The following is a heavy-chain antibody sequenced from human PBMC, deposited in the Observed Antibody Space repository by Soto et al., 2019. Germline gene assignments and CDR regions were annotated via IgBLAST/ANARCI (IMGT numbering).Heavy chain of an antibody. D-gene: IGHD1-26*01. V-gene: IGHV1-2*02. CDR1: GYSFTDYY. J-gene: IGHJ4*02. Sequence: QVQLVQSGAEVKKSGASVKMSCKASGYSFTDYYIHWVRQAPGQGFEWMGEISPNSGGTKYAQKFQGRVTMTRDTSITTVYMDLSNLSPDDTAVYYCGKGRSGDVGVFYWGQGTLVTVYS. CDR2: ISPNSGGT. CDR3: GKGRSGDVGVFY.